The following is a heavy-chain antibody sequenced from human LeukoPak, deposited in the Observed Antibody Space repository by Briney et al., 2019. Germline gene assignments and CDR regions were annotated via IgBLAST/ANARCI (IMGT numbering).Heavy chain of an antibody. CDR1: GGSISSSSYY. Sequence: SETLSLTCTVSGGSISSSSYYWGWIRQPPGKGLEWIRSIYYSGSTYYNPSLKSRVTMSVDTSKNQFSLKLSSVTAADTAVYYCARRCSGGSCYDAFVIWGQGTMVTVSS. CDR3: ARRCSGGSCYDAFVI. CDR2: IYYSGST. J-gene: IGHJ3*02. D-gene: IGHD2-15*01. V-gene: IGHV4-39*01.